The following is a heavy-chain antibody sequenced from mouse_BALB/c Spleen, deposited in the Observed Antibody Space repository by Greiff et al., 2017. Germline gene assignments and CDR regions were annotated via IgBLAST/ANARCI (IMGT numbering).Heavy chain of an antibody. CDR2: IYPGDGDT. J-gene: IGHJ3*01. CDR3: ARSAYYYGSSYAWFAY. CDR1: GYAFSSYW. V-gene: IGHV1-80*01. D-gene: IGHD1-1*01. Sequence: VKLVESGAELVRPGSSVKISCKASGYAFSSYWMNWVKQRPGQGLEWIGQIYPGDGDTNYNGKFKGKATLTADKSSSTAYMQLSSLTSEDSAVYFCARSAYYYGSSYAWFAYWGQGTLVTVSA.